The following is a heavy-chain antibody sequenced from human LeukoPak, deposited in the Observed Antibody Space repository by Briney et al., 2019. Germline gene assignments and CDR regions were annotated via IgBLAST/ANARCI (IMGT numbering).Heavy chain of an antibody. D-gene: IGHD2-15*01. V-gene: IGHV4-39*01. J-gene: IGHJ3*02. CDR3: ARHNDIVVVVAASDDAFDI. CDR2: IYYSGST. Sequence: PSETLSLTCTVSGGSISSSSYYWGWIRQPPGKGLEWIGRIYYSGSTYYNPSLKSRVTISVDTSKNQHSLKLSSVTAADTAVYYCARHNDIVVVVAASDDAFDIWGQGTIVTVSS. CDR1: GGSISSSSYY.